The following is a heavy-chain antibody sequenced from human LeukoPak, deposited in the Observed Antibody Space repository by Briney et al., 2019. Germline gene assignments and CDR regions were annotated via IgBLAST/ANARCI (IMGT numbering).Heavy chain of an antibody. D-gene: IGHD6-13*01. CDR2: ISGNARST. CDR1: GFTFANCG. V-gene: IGHV3-23*01. J-gene: IGHJ4*02. Sequence: PGGSLRLSCAASGFTFANCGMTWVRQAPGKGLEWVSTISGNARSTYYADSVMGRFTISRDNSKNTLYLQMNSLRAEDTAVYYCARDLGARIAAAGFDYWGQGTLVTVSS. CDR3: ARDLGARIAAAGFDY.